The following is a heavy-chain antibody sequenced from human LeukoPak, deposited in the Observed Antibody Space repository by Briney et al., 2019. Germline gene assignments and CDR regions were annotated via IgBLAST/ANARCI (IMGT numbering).Heavy chain of an antibody. CDR1: GGSISGSY. D-gene: IGHD6-13*01. CDR2: IYYSGTT. J-gene: IGHJ4*02. Sequence: PSETLSLTCTVSGGSISGSYWSWIRQPPGKGLEWIGYIYYSGTTNYNPSLKSRVTISVDTSKNQFSLKLSSVTAADTAVYYCARLPTDSSPDHYWGQGTLVTVSS. CDR3: ARLPTDSSPDHY. V-gene: IGHV4-59*08.